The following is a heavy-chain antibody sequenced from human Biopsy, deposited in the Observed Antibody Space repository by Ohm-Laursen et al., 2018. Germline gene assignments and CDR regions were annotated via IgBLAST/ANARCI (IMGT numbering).Heavy chain of an antibody. J-gene: IGHJ4*02. Sequence: SLRLSCTASGFTFSRHGMHWVRQAPGKGLEWVAVIWSDGNNKYYADSVKGRFTISRDASKNTLYLLMNSLRAEDTAMYYCAKGGYCTTTRCYMDVDYWGQGTLVTVSS. CDR3: AKGGYCTTTRCYMDVDY. CDR1: GFTFSRHG. D-gene: IGHD2-2*02. CDR2: IWSDGNNK. V-gene: IGHV3-33*06.